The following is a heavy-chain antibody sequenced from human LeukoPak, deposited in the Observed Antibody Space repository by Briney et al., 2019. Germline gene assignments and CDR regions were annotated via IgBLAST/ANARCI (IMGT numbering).Heavy chain of an antibody. CDR1: GFTVSSNY. CDR2: IYSGGST. CDR3: ARISSGWYAYYYYYYMDV. J-gene: IGHJ6*03. Sequence: GGSLRLSCAASGFTVSSNYMSWVRQAPGKGLEWVSVIYSGGSTYYADSVKGRFTISRDNSKNTLYLQMNSLRAEDTAVYYCARISSGWYAYYYYYYMDVWGKGTTVTISS. D-gene: IGHD6-19*01. V-gene: IGHV3-53*01.